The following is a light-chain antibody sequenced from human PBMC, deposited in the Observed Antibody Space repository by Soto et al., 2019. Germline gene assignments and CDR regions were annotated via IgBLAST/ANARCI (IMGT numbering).Light chain of an antibody. J-gene: IGLJ2*01. V-gene: IGLV2-14*01. CDR3: SSYTTSSTVV. CDR1: SSDVGGYNS. Sequence: QSVLTQPASVSGSPGQSITISCTGTSSDVGGYNSVSWYQQHPGKAPKLMIYDVSNRPSGVPNRFSGSKSGNTASLTISGLQAEDEADYYCSSYTTSSTVVFGGGTKLTVL. CDR2: DVS.